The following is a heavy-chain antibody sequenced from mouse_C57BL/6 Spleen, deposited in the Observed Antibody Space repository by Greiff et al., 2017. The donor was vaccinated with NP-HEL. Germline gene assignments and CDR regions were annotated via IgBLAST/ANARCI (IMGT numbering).Heavy chain of an antibody. CDR2: LDPETGGT. CDR1: GYTFTDYE. V-gene: IGHV1-15*01. Sequence: QVQLQQSGAELVRPGASVTLSCKASGYTFTDYEMHWVKQTPVHGLEWIGALDPETGGTAYNQKFKGQAILTADKSSSTAYMELRSLTSEDSAVYYCTRRNYGYDEGVLDYWGKGTTLTVSS. CDR3: TRRNYGYDEGVLDY. D-gene: IGHD2-2*01. J-gene: IGHJ2*01.